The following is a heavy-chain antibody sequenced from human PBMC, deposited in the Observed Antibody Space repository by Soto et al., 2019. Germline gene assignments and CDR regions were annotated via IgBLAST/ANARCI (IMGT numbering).Heavy chain of an antibody. D-gene: IGHD1-1*01. CDR1: GFTFGDYA. Sequence: PGGSLRLSCVTSGFTFGDYAITWLRQAPGKGLEWVCSISSSGSDTRCAGSVKGRFTISRDSSQSTVYLQMNSLRDEDTAVYYCAKDPWNNWSGLFDPWGQGTLVTVSS. CDR2: ISSSGSDT. J-gene: IGHJ5*02. V-gene: IGHV3-23*01. CDR3: AKDPWNNWSGLFDP.